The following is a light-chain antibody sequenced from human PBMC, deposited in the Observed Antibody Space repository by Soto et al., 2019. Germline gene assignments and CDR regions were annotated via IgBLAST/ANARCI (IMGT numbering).Light chain of an antibody. V-gene: IGKV3-20*01. CDR3: QKYGDSSIT. CDR1: QSVRTY. J-gene: IGKJ5*01. Sequence: EIVLTQSPVTLSLSPGERATLSCRASQSVRTYLAWYQVKPGQAPRLLIYDASSRASGVPARFSGSGSGIDFALTITRLEPEDFAVYYCQKYGDSSITFGQGTRLEIK. CDR2: DAS.